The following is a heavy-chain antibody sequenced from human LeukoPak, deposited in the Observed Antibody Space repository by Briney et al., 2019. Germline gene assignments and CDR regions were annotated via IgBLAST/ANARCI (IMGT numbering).Heavy chain of an antibody. D-gene: IGHD5-18*01. V-gene: IGHV1-69*13. CDR2: IIPIFGTA. CDR1: GGTFSSYA. CDR3: ARGAAMVTRSAFYYFDY. Sequence: ASVKVSCKASGGTFSSYAISWVRQAPGQGLEWMGGIIPIFGTANYAQKFQGRVTITADESTSTAYKELSSLRSEDTAVYYCARGAAMVTRSAFYYFDYWGQGTLVTVSS. J-gene: IGHJ4*02.